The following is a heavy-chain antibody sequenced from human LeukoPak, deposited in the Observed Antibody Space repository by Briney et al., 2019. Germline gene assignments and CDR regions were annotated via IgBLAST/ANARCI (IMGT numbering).Heavy chain of an antibody. V-gene: IGHV3-21*01. J-gene: IGHJ4*02. CDR2: ISVRSDDI. Sequence: PGGSLRLSCAASGYTFSSYSISWVRHAPGKGLECVSSISVRSDDIYYADSVRGRFSISRDAARNSLYPQMNSLRAEDTAVYFCVRLSTNIWGPGTPVTVSS. CDR1: GYTFSSYS. D-gene: IGHD1/OR15-1a*01. CDR3: VRLSTNI.